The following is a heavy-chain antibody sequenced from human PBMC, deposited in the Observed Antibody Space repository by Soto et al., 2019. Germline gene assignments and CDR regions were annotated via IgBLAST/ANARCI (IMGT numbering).Heavy chain of an antibody. CDR1: GGSISSGGYY. CDR3: ARAPPQSAFDY. V-gene: IGHV4-31*03. CDR2: IYYSGST. J-gene: IGHJ4*02. Sequence: KTSETLSLTCTVSGGSISSGGYYWSWIRQHPGKGLEWIGYIYYSGSTYYNPSLKSRVTISVDTSKNQFSLKLSSVTAADTAVYYCARAPPQSAFDYWGQGTLVTVSS.